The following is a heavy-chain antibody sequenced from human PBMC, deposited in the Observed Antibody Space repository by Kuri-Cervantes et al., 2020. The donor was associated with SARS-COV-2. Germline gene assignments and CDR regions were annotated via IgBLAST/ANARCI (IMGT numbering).Heavy chain of an antibody. J-gene: IGHJ4*02. Sequence: GESLKISCAASRSTFSSYGMQLVRQAPGKGLEWVAVIWYGVSNKYSADSVTGRFTISRDNAKNSLYLQMNSLRAEDTAVYYCARGPNGWNYEGWDYWGQGTLVTVSS. CDR3: ARGPNGWNYEGWDY. CDR1: RSTFSSYG. CDR2: IWYGVSNK. D-gene: IGHD1-7*01. V-gene: IGHV3-33*08.